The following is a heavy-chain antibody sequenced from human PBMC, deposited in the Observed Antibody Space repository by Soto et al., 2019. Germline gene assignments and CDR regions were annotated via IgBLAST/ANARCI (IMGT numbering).Heavy chain of an antibody. V-gene: IGHV4-59*08. CDR3: ATRAADYDFWSGYYSYYYYMDV. Sequence: ETLSLTCTVSGGSISRYYWSWIRQPPGKGLEWIGYIYYSGSTNYNPSLKSRVTISVDTSKNQFSLKLSSVTAADTAVYYCATRAADYDFWSGYYSYYYYMDVWGKGTTVTVSS. CDR2: IYYSGST. J-gene: IGHJ6*03. D-gene: IGHD3-3*01. CDR1: GGSISRYY.